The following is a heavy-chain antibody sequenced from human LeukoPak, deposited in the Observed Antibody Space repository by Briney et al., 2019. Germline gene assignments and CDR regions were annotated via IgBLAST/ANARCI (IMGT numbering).Heavy chain of an antibody. J-gene: IGHJ4*02. Sequence: SSETLSLTCTVSGGSIGSSSYYWGWIRQPPGKGLEWIGSIYYTGSTYYNPSLKSRVTISVDTSKNQFSLKLSSVTAADTAVYYCARPAGTDQLPYYFGYWGQGTLVAVSS. D-gene: IGHD2-2*01. CDR3: ARPAGTDQLPYYFGY. CDR2: IYYTGST. V-gene: IGHV4-39*01. CDR1: GGSIGSSSYY.